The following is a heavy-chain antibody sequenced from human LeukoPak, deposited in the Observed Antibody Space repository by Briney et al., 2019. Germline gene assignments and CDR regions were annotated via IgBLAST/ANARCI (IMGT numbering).Heavy chain of an antibody. CDR2: LKQDGSEK. CDR1: GFTFSDYW. Sequence: GSLRLSCAASGFTFSDYWMTWVRQAPGRGLEWVANLKQDGSEKSYVDSVKGRFTISKDNAENSLYLQMNSLRAEDTAVYFCTRDRGFFDYWGQGTLVTVSS. V-gene: IGHV3-7*03. CDR3: TRDRGFFDY. D-gene: IGHD3-10*01. J-gene: IGHJ4*02.